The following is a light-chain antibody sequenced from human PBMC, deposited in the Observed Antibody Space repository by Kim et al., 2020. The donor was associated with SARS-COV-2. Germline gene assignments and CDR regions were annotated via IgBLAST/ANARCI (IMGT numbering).Light chain of an antibody. V-gene: IGKV1-5*03. CDR3: QQYKTYWT. CDR2: KAS. J-gene: IGKJ1*01. Sequence: RVTFTCRASQSISDWLVWYQQKPGKAPKLLMYKASTLESGVPSRFSGSGSGTEFTLTISSLQPDDFATYYCQQYKTYWTFGQGTKVDIK. CDR1: QSISDW.